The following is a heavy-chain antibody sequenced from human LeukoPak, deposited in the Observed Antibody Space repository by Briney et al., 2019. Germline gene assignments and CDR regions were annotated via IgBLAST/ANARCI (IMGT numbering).Heavy chain of an antibody. J-gene: IGHJ6*02. CDR2: INPSGGST. V-gene: IGHV1-46*01. Sequence: ASVKVSCKASGYTFTSYYMLWVRQAPGQGLEWMGIINPSGGSTSYAQKFQGRVTMTRDTSTSTVYMELSSLRSEDTAVYYCARGAINGEVEIAVAGTPPYYYYYGMDVWGQGTTVTVSS. CDR3: ARGAINGEVEIAVAGTPPYYYYYGMDV. CDR1: GYTFTSYY. D-gene: IGHD6-19*01.